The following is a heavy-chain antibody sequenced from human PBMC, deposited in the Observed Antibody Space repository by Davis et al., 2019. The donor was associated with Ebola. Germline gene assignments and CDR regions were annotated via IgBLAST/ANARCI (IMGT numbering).Heavy chain of an antibody. CDR3: AKKAKIQLWSYYFDY. CDR1: GFTFSSYA. V-gene: IGHV3-23*01. D-gene: IGHD5-18*01. Sequence: GESLKISCAASGFTFSSYAMSWVRQAPGKGLEWVSAISGSGGSTYYADSVKGRFTISRDNSKNTLYLQMNSLRAEDTAVYYCAKKAKIQLWSYYFDYWGQGTLVTVSS. J-gene: IGHJ4*02. CDR2: ISGSGGST.